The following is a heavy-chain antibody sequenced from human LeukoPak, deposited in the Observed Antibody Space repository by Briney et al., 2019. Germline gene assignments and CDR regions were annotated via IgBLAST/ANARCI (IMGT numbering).Heavy chain of an antibody. Sequence: SETLSLTCTVSRGSISSSSYYWGWIRQPPGKGLEWIGSIYYSGSTYYTPSLKGRFTISRDNAKNSLYLQMNSLRAEDTAVYYCAELGITMIGGVWGKGTTVTISS. CDR2: IYYSGST. D-gene: IGHD3-10*02. V-gene: IGHV4-39*01. J-gene: IGHJ6*04. CDR1: RGSISSSSYY. CDR3: AELGITMIGGV.